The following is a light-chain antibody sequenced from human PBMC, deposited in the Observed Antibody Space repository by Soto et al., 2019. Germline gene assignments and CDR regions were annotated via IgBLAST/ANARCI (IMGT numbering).Light chain of an antibody. CDR2: GNT. Sequence: QSVLTQPPSVSGAXGXRXTISCTGSSSNIGAGYDVHWYQQLPGTTPKLLIYGNTNRPSGVPDRFSGSKSGTSASLAITGLQAEDDADYYCQSSDNRLHGSPHVFGTGTKLTVL. CDR1: SSNIGAGYD. CDR3: QSSDNRLHGSPHV. V-gene: IGLV1-40*01. J-gene: IGLJ1*01.